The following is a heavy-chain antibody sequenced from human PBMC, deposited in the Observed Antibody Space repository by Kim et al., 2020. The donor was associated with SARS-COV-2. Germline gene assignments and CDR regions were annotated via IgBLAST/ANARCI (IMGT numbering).Heavy chain of an antibody. Sequence: NTKYSQRFQGRVTLTRDTSASTGYMELISLTSEDTAVYYCTRDPRTNFNSWGQGTLVTVSS. CDR2: NT. D-gene: IGHD1-7*01. J-gene: IGHJ4*02. CDR3: TRDPRTNFNS. V-gene: IGHV1-3*01.